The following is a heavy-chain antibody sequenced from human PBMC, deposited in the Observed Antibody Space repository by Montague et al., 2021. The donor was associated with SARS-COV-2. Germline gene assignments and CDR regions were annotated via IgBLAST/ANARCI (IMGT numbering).Heavy chain of an antibody. V-gene: IGHV4-34*01. J-gene: IGHJ4*02. Sequence: SETLSLTCAVYGGSFSGYYWTWIRQSPGKGLEWIAEINHSGTTNYNFNSSLRSRVTISVDTSKSQFSLKLSSVTAADTGVYYCARWDPQTLTLIGLRGKSASDYWGQGTLVPGSS. D-gene: IGHD4-23*01. CDR1: GGSFSGYY. CDR3: ARWDPQTLTLIGLRGKSASDY. CDR2: INHSGTT.